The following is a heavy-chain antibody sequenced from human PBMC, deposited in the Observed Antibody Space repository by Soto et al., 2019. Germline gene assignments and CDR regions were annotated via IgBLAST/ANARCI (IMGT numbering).Heavy chain of an antibody. CDR1: GGSFSGYY. J-gene: IGHJ5*02. CDR2: INHSGST. CDR3: ARSRWFDP. Sequence: SETLSLTCAVYGGSFSGYYWSWIRQPPGKGLEWIGEINHSGSTNYNPSLKSRVTISVDTSKNQFSLKLSSVTAADTAVYYCARSRWFDPWGQGTLVTVSS. V-gene: IGHV4-34*01.